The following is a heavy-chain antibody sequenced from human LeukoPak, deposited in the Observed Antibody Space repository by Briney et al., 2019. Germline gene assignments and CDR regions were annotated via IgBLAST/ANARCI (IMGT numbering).Heavy chain of an antibody. CDR1: GFTFGSYA. Sequence: GGSLRLSCAASGFTFGSYAMSWVRQAPGKGLEWVSAISGSGGSTYYADSVKGRFTISRDNSKNTQYLQMNSLRAEDTAVYYCAKGPAPYCSGGSCYGDYWGQGTLVTVSS. CDR3: AKGPAPYCSGGSCYGDY. V-gene: IGHV3-23*01. J-gene: IGHJ4*02. D-gene: IGHD2-15*01. CDR2: ISGSGGST.